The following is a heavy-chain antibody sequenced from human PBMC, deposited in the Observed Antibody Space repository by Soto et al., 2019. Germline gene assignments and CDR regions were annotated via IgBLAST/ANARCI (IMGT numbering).Heavy chain of an antibody. CDR1: GGSFSGYY. Sequence: SETLSLTCAVYGGSFSGYYWSWIRQPPGKGLEWIGEINHSGSTNYNPSLKSRVTISVDTSKNQFSLKLSSVTAADTAVYDCARGGAVGVEMATTEAFDIWGQGTMVTVSS. CDR2: INHSGST. D-gene: IGHD5-12*01. V-gene: IGHV4-34*01. J-gene: IGHJ3*02. CDR3: ARGGAVGVEMATTEAFDI.